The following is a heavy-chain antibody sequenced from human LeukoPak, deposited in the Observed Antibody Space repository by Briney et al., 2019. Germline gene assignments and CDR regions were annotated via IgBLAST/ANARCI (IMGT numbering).Heavy chain of an antibody. V-gene: IGHV3-49*03. CDR1: GFTFGDYA. D-gene: IGHD6-13*01. Sequence: GGSLRLSCTASGFTFGDYAMSWFRQAPGKGLEWVGFIRSKAYGGTTEYAASVKGRFTISRDDSKSIAYLQMNSLKTEDTAVYYCTRDNFIGGYSSSWYPTQLDDYFDYWGQGTLVTVSS. CDR3: TRDNFIGGYSSSWYPTQLDDYFDY. CDR2: IRSKAYGGTT. J-gene: IGHJ4*02.